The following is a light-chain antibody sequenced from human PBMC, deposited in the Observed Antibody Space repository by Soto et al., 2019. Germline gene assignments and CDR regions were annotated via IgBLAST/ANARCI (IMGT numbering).Light chain of an antibody. J-gene: IGLJ1*01. Sequence: QSVLTQPASVSGSPGQPITISCTGTSSDVGSYNLVSWYQQHPGKAPKLMIYEGSKRPSGVSNRFSGSKSGNTASLTISGLQAEDEADYYCCSYAGNSLYVFGTGTKVTVL. V-gene: IGLV2-23*01. CDR3: CSYAGNSLYV. CDR2: EGS. CDR1: SSDVGSYNL.